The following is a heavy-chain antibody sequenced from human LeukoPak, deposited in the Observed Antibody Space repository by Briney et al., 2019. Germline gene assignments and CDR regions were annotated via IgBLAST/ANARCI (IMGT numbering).Heavy chain of an antibody. CDR3: ARGSRELYYFDY. CDR2: INYSGST. J-gene: IGHJ4*02. Sequence: PSETLSLTCTVSGGSISGLYWGWIRQPPGKGLEWIGYINYSGSTDYNPSLKSRVTISLDTSKNQFSLKLSSVTAADTAVYYCARGSRELYYFDYWGQGTLVTVSS. V-gene: IGHV4-59*11. D-gene: IGHD1-7*01. CDR1: GGSISGLY.